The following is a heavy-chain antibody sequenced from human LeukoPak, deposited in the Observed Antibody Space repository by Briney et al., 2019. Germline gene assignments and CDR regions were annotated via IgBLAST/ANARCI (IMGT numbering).Heavy chain of an antibody. D-gene: IGHD3-22*01. CDR1: GFTFSSYD. V-gene: IGHV3-13*01. J-gene: IGHJ4*02. CDR2: IGPVGDT. Sequence: GGSLRLSCAASGFTFSSYDMHWVRQPTGKGLEWVSGIGPVGDTYYPGSVKGRFTISRENAKNSLYLQMNSLRAGDTAVYYCARGSGHFDSSGYYVNPFDYWGQGILVIVSS. CDR3: ARGSGHFDSSGYYVNPFDY.